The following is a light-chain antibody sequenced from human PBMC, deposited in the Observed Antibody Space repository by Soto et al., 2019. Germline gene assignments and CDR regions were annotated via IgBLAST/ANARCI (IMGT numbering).Light chain of an antibody. V-gene: IGKV3-20*01. CDR1: ESVGNIY. Sequence: EIVLTQSPGTLSLSPGERATLSCRASESVGNIYLAWYQQKPGQAPSLLIHSSSSRATGIPDRFSGRGSGTDFTLTISRLEPEDSAVYYCQQYVSSPWTFGQGTKVEIK. J-gene: IGKJ1*01. CDR2: SSS. CDR3: QQYVSSPWT.